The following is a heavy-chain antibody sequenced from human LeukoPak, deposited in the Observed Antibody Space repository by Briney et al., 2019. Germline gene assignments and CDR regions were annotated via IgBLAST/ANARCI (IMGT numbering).Heavy chain of an antibody. CDR3: AKGSSGYFADL. V-gene: IGHV3-23*01. D-gene: IGHD3-22*01. CDR1: GFTFNNYG. J-gene: IGHJ5*02. Sequence: GGSLRLSCAASGFTFNNYGLIWVRQTPGKGLECVAAISNDGGGTMYAAFVEGRFTISRDNSKSTLFLQMNSLRAEDTALYYCAKGSSGYFADLWGQGTLVTVSS. CDR2: ISNDGGGT.